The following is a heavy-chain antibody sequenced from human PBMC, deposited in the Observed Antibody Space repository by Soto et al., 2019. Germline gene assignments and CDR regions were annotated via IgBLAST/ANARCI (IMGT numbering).Heavy chain of an antibody. Sequence: EVQLLESGGGLVQPGGSLRLSCAASGFHFSSYAMSWVRQAPGKGLEWVSAISGSGGSTYYADSVKGRFTISRDNSKNTLYLQRNSLRAEDTAVYYCAKDARGYSGYDYYYYYMDVWGKGTTVTVSS. J-gene: IGHJ6*03. CDR3: AKDARGYSGYDYYYYYMDV. CDR1: GFHFSSYA. V-gene: IGHV3-23*01. D-gene: IGHD5-12*01. CDR2: ISGSGGST.